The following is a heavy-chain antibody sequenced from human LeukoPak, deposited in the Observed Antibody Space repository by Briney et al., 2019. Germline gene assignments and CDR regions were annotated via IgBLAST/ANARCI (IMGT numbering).Heavy chain of an antibody. V-gene: IGHV1-18*01. D-gene: IGHD3-10*01. CDR3: ARAQTTMEDDY. CDR2: ISAYNGNT. Sequence: ASVKVSCKASGTTFRSYAVSWVRQAPGQGLEWMGWISAYNGNTNYAQKLQGRVTMTTDTSTSTAYMELRSLRSDDTAVYYCARAQTTMEDDYWGQGTLVTVSS. CDR1: GTTFRSYA. J-gene: IGHJ4*02.